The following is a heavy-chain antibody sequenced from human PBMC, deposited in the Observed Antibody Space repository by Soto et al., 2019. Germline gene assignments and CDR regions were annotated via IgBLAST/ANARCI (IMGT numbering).Heavy chain of an antibody. J-gene: IGHJ4*02. CDR1: GYTFTGYY. CDR2: INPNSGGT. D-gene: IGHD6-13*01. CDR3: ARDLPLPYSSSWAFNY. V-gene: IGHV1-2*02. Sequence: ASVNVSCKASGYTFTGYYIHWVRQAPGQGLEWMGWINPNSGGTNYAQKFQGRVTMTRDTSISTAYMELSRLRSDDTAVYYCARDLPLPYSSSWAFNYWGQGTLVTVSS.